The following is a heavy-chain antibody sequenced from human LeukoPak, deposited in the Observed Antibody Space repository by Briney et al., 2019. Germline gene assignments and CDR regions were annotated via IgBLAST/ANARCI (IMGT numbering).Heavy chain of an antibody. V-gene: IGHV4-4*07. CDR1: GGSISSYY. D-gene: IGHD4/OR15-4a*01. CDR3: ARWSPAKNWFDP. J-gene: IGHJ5*02. CDR2: IYTSGST. Sequence: SETLSLTCTVSGGSISSYYWSWIRQPAGKGLEWIGRIYTSGSTNYNPSLKSRVTMSVDTSKNQFSLELSSVTAADTAVYYCARWSPAKNWFDPWGQGTLVTVSS.